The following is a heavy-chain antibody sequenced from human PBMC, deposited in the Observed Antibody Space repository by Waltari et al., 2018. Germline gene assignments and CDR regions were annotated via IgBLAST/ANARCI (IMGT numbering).Heavy chain of an antibody. Sequence: EVQLVQSGAEVKKPGESLKISCKGSGYSFTSYWIGWVRQMPGKGLEWMGIMYPGDTGTRDSPSFQGQVTISADKSISTAYLQGSSLKASDTAMYYCARHSLVVAIDYWGQGTLVTVSS. J-gene: IGHJ4*02. CDR2: MYPGDTGT. CDR1: GYSFTSYW. CDR3: ARHSLVVAIDY. V-gene: IGHV5-51*01. D-gene: IGHD2-15*01.